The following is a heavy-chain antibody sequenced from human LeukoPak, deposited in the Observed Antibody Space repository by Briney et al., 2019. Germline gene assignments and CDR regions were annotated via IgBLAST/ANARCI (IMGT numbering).Heavy chain of an antibody. J-gene: IGHJ4*02. Sequence: PGGSLRLSCAASGFTFSNAWMSWVRQAPGKGLEWVGRIKSKTDGGTTDYAAPVKGRFTISRDDSKNTLYLQMNSLKTEDTAVYYCTTGSIAAAGNNRDYWGQGTLVTVSS. D-gene: IGHD6-13*01. CDR2: IKSKTDGGTT. V-gene: IGHV3-15*01. CDR1: GFTFSNAW. CDR3: TTGSIAAAGNNRDY.